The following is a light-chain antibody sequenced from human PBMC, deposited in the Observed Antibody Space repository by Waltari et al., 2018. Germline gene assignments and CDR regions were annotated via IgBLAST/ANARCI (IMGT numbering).Light chain of an antibody. CDR1: SSDVGGSNY. CDR3: SSYTASRHYV. V-gene: IGLV2-14*03. J-gene: IGLJ1*01. CDR2: DVS. Sequence: QSALTQPASVSGSPGQSITISCTGTSSDVGGSNYVSWYQQYLVKAPKLVIYDVSTRPSGASDRFSGSKSGNTASLIISGLQAEDEADYYCSSYTASRHYVFGTGTKVTVL.